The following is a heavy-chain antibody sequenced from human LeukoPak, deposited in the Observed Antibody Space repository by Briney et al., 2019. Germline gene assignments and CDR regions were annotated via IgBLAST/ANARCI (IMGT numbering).Heavy chain of an antibody. CDR2: IYYSGST. CDR3: ARDGYDFWSGYHSFDY. Sequence: SETLSLTCTVSGDSISSHYWSWIRQPPGKGLEWIGHIYYSGSTNYNPSLKSRVTISVDTSKNQFSLKLSSVTAADTAVYYCARDGYDFWSGYHSFDYWGQGTLVTVSS. J-gene: IGHJ4*02. V-gene: IGHV4-59*11. D-gene: IGHD3-3*01. CDR1: GDSISSHY.